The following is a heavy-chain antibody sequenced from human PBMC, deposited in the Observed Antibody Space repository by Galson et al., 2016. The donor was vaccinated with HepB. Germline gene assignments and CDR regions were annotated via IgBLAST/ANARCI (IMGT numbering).Heavy chain of an antibody. CDR2: INRDGSST. CDR3: ASPRGSDFWSNYPYYYYAMDV. J-gene: IGHJ6*02. Sequence: SLRLSCAASGLNISSYWLHWVRQAPGKGLVWVSRINRDGSSTGYADSVKGRFAISSDNAKNTLYLKMNSLRAEDSAVYYCASPRGSDFWSNYPYYYYAMDVWGLGTTVTVSS. CDR1: GLNISSYW. D-gene: IGHD3-3*01. V-gene: IGHV3-74*01.